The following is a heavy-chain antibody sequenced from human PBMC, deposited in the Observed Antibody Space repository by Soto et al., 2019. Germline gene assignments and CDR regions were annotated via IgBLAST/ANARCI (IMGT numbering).Heavy chain of an antibody. CDR2: ISGSGGST. J-gene: IGHJ4*02. V-gene: IGHV3-23*01. CDR1: GFTFSSYA. CDR3: EKAWDSSGWY. D-gene: IGHD6-19*01. Sequence: EVQLLESGGGLVQPGGSLRLSCAASGFTFSSYAMGWVRQAPGKGLEWVSAISGSGGSTYYADSLKGRFTISRDNSKNPLYLQMHSLRAEDTAVYYCEKAWDSSGWYWGQGPLVTVSS.